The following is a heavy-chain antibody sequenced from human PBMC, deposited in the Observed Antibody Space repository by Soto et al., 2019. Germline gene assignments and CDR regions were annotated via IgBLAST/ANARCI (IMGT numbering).Heavy chain of an antibody. Sequence: SVSVSCKASVATFSSYAISWVRQAPRQGLEWMGGIITIVGKANDAQKFQGRVTITADESTSTAYMELSRLRYEDTAVYYCARKHDYGNDVWFDPWGQGTLVTVSS. CDR3: ARKHDYGNDVWFDP. CDR2: IITIVGKA. CDR1: VATFSSYA. V-gene: IGHV1-69*13. J-gene: IGHJ5*02. D-gene: IGHD4-4*01.